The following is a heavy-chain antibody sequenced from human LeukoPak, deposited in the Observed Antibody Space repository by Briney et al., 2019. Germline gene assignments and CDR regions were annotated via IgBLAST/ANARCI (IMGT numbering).Heavy chain of an antibody. CDR3: AVSYYCRGSACYSGLDY. V-gene: IGHV3-74*03. CDR2: INSDGFSI. J-gene: IGHJ4*02. D-gene: IGHD2-15*01. Sequence: GGSLRLSCTASGFTFSGYWMHWVRQAPRKGLVWVARINSDGFSITYADSVKGRFTISRDNSKNTLYPQMTSLRDDDTALYYCAVSYYCRGSACYSGLDYWGQGTLVTVSS. CDR1: GFTFSGYW.